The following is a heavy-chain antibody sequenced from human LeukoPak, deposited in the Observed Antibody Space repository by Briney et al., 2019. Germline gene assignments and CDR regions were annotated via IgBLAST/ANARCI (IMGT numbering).Heavy chain of an antibody. J-gene: IGHJ4*02. CDR3: VVDLSGSADY. CDR1: GFSFRNYW. D-gene: IGHD3-10*01. CDR2: TNEHGPII. V-gene: IGHV3-74*01. Sequence: GGSLRLSCAASGFSFRNYWFHWVRQAPGEGLVWVSRTNEHGPIINYADSVKGRFTISRDNAKNTLYLQMNSLRTEDSALYYCVVDLSGSADYWGQGTLVTVSS.